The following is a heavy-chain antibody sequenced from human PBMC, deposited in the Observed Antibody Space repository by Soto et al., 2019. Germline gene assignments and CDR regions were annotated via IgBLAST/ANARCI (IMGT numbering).Heavy chain of an antibody. V-gene: IGHV4-4*07. D-gene: IGHD3-3*01. CDR3: ARDGTRITIFGVVTTNNWFDP. J-gene: IGHJ5*02. CDR2: IYTSGST. Sequence: PSETLSLTCTVSGGSISSYYWSWIRQPAGKGLEWIGRIYTSGSTNYNPSLKSRVTMSVDTSKNQFSLKLSSVTAADTAAYYCARDGTRITIFGVVTTNNWFDPWGQGTLVTVSS. CDR1: GGSISSYY.